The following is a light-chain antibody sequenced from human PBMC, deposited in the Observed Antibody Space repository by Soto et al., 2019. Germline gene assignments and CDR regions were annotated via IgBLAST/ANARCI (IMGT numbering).Light chain of an antibody. J-gene: IGKJ1*01. CDR2: GAS. V-gene: IGKV3-20*01. CDR1: QSLNSTY. CDR3: QQYGDSPRT. Sequence: IVLTQSPGTLSLSPGEGATLSCRASQSLNSTYLAWYQWKPGQAPRLVIYGASSRATGIPDRFTGSGSGTDFTLTISRLEPEDFAVYYCQQYGDSPRTFGQGTKVDIK.